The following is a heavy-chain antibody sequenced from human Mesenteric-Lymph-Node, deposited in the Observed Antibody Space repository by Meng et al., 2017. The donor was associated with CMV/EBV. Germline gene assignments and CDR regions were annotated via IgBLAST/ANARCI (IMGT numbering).Heavy chain of an antibody. Sequence: SETLSLTCTVSGGSVSSGSYYWSWIRQPPGTGLEWIGYIYYSGSTNYNPSLKSRVTISVDTSKNQFSLKLSSVTAADTAVYYCARDIVLMVYAVPSGDAFDIWGQGTMVTVSS. CDR3: ARDIVLMVYAVPSGDAFDI. V-gene: IGHV4-61*01. CDR1: GGSVSSGSYY. CDR2: IYYSGST. D-gene: IGHD2-8*01. J-gene: IGHJ3*02.